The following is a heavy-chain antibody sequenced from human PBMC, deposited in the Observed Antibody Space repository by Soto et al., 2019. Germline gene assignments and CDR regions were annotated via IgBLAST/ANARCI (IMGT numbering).Heavy chain of an antibody. Sequence: ASVKVSCKASGYTFTSNYIHWVRRAPGQGPEWLGIINPGGGTTNYAQKFQGRVTMTRDTSTSTVYMELSSLRSEDTAVYYCARALVPAAPFDYWGQGTLVTVSS. V-gene: IGHV1-46*03. J-gene: IGHJ4*02. CDR1: GYTFTSNY. CDR3: ARALVPAAPFDY. D-gene: IGHD2-2*01. CDR2: INPGGGTT.